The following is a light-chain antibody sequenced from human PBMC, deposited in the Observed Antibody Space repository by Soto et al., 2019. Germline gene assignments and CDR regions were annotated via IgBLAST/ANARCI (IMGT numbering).Light chain of an antibody. CDR2: KAS. CDR1: QSVDNW. J-gene: IGKJ1*01. Sequence: DIQMTQSPSTLPASVGDRVTITCRASQSVDNWLAWFQQKPGKDPKVLIHKASSLDSGVRSRLGGSGWGTEFTLTITSMQHDDFATYYCQHYSASSPWTFGPGTKVEIK. CDR3: QHYSASSPWT. V-gene: IGKV1-5*03.